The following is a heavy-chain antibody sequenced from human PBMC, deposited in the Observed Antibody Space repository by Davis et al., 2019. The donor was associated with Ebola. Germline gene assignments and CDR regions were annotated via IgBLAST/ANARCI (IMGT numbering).Heavy chain of an antibody. CDR3: ARDRGWLQPNYFDY. Sequence: SETLSLTCAVPGGSISSSNWWSWVRQPPGKGLEWIGEIYHSGSTNYNPSLKSRVTISVDKSKNQFSLKLSSVTAADTAVYYCARDRGWLQPNYFDYWGQGTLVTVSS. V-gene: IGHV4-4*02. CDR1: GGSISSSNW. D-gene: IGHD5-24*01. J-gene: IGHJ4*02. CDR2: IYHSGST.